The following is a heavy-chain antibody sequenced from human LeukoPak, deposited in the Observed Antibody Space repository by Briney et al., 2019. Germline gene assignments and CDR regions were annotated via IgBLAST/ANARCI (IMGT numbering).Heavy chain of an antibody. Sequence: ASVKVSCKASGYTFTSHGISWVRQAPGQGLEWMGWISAYNGNTNYAQKLQGRVTMTTDTSTSTAYMELRSLRSDDTAVYYCARGLIAARPGGWFDPWGQGTLVTVSS. CDR3: ARGLIAARPGGWFDP. V-gene: IGHV1-18*01. D-gene: IGHD6-6*01. CDR2: ISAYNGNT. CDR1: GYTFTSHG. J-gene: IGHJ5*02.